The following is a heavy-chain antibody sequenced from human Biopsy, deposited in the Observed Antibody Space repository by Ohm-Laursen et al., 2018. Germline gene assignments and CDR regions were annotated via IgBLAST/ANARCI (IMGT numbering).Heavy chain of an antibody. CDR1: GGSFSGYY. CDR2: INHSGST. J-gene: IGHJ6*02. V-gene: IGHV4-34*01. Sequence: GTLSLTCVVFGGSFSGYYWSWIRQPPGKGLEWIGEINHSGSTNNNPSLKSRVTISVDTSKNQFSLKVSSVTAADTAVYYCARGRGYCGGDCYPTYYYNYGMDVWGQGTTVTVSS. CDR3: ARGRGYCGGDCYPTYYYNYGMDV. D-gene: IGHD2-21*02.